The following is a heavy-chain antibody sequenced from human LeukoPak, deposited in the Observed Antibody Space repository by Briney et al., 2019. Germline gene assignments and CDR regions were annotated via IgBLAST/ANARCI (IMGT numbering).Heavy chain of an antibody. CDR2: IYSGGST. V-gene: IGHV3-53*01. D-gene: IGHD3-22*01. CDR1: VYTVSSNY. J-gene: IGHJ3*02. CDR3: ARDGFSSGYPYDAFDI. Sequence: GGSVRLSCAASVYTVSSNYMSWVRQAPGKGLEWGSFIYSGGSTYYADSVKGRFTISRDNSKNTLYLQMNSLRAEDTAVYYCARDGFSSGYPYDAFDIWGQGTMVTVSS.